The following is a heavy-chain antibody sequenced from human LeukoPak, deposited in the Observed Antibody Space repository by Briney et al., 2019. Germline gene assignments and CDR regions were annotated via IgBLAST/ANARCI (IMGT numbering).Heavy chain of an antibody. CDR3: AKGITIFGVVIVDAFDI. D-gene: IGHD3-3*01. V-gene: IGHV3-9*03. CDR1: GFTFDDYA. J-gene: IGHJ3*02. Sequence: GGSLRLSCAASGFTFDDYAMHWVRQAPGKGLEWVSGISWNSGSIGYADPVKGRFTISRDNTKNSLYLQMNSLRAEDMALYYCAKGITIFGVVIVDAFDIWGQGTMVTVSS. CDR2: ISWNSGSI.